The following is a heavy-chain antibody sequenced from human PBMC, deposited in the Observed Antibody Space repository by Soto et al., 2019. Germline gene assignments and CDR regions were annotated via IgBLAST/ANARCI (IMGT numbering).Heavy chain of an antibody. V-gene: IGHV4-39*02. Sequence: SETLSLTCTVSGGSISRSSYYWGWIRQPPGKGLEWIGNIYYSGNTYYNPSLQSRVTISVDTSKNHFSLKLTSATAADTAVYYCARRITRPERFDYWGQGALVTLSS. CDR1: GGSISRSSYY. J-gene: IGHJ4*02. CDR2: IYYSGNT. CDR3: ARRITRPERFDY. D-gene: IGHD1-20*01.